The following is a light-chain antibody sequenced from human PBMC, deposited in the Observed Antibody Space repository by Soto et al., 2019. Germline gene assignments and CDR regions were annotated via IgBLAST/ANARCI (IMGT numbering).Light chain of an antibody. J-gene: IGKJ4*01. CDR3: QQYGSSPLLT. Sequence: EIVLTQSPGTLSLSLWERATLSCRASPIISSNYVAWYQLKPGQAPRLLIYGASSRATGITDRFSVSGSGTQFTLTISRLEPADFSVDSCQQYGSSPLLTFGGGTKVEIK. CDR1: PIISSNY. CDR2: GAS. V-gene: IGKV3-20*01.